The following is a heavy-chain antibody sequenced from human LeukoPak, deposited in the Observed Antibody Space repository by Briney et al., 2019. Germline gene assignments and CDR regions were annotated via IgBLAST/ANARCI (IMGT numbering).Heavy chain of an antibody. CDR3: PTDIEVVISVHPFVAY. Sequence: GGSLRPSWAAAGLSLTNYGMDCVRQAPGKGRGWEALIRFDGDNKNYAGSVKGRFTISRDNSKKTLFLEMSSPRSEETAVYHCPTDIEVVISVHPFVAYSGQGTLVTVSS. J-gene: IGHJ4*02. CDR2: IRFDGDNK. D-gene: IGHD2-15*01. V-gene: IGHV3-30*02. CDR1: GLSLTNYG.